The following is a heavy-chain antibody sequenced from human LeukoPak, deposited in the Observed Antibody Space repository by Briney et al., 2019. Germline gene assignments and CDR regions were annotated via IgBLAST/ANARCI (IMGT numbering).Heavy chain of an antibody. CDR3: ARGLQWLVKYYFDY. D-gene: IGHD6-19*01. CDR2: INHSGST. V-gene: IGHV4-34*01. J-gene: IGHJ4*02. Sequence: SETLSLTCAVYGGSFSGYYWRWIRQPPGKGLEWIGEINHSGSTNYNPSLKSRVTISVDTSKNRFSLKLSSVTAADTAVYYCARGLQWLVKYYFDYWGQGTLVTVSS. CDR1: GGSFSGYY.